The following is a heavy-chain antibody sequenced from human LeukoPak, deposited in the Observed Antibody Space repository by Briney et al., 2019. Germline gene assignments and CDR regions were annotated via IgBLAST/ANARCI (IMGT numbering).Heavy chain of an antibody. D-gene: IGHD3-10*01. CDR3: ARCYYGSGSYYTYYYGMDV. V-gene: IGHV1-46*01. Sequence: ASVKVSCKASGYTFTSYYMHWVRQAPGQGLEWMGIINPSSGSTSYAQKFQGRVTMTRDTSTSTVYMELSSLRSEDTAVYYCARCYYGSGSYYTYYYGMDVWGQGTTVTVSS. CDR2: INPSSGST. CDR1: GYTFTSYY. J-gene: IGHJ6*02.